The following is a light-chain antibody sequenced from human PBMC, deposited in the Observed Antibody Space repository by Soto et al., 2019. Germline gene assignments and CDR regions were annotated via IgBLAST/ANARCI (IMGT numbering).Light chain of an antibody. J-gene: IGKJ1*01. Sequence: EIVLTQSPATLSLSPGERATLSCRASQSVSSYLAWYQQKPGQAPRLLIYDASNRATGIPARFSGSGSGTDFTLTISRLEPEDFAVYYCQQYNNWPATFGQGTK. CDR3: QQYNNWPAT. V-gene: IGKV3-11*01. CDR2: DAS. CDR1: QSVSSY.